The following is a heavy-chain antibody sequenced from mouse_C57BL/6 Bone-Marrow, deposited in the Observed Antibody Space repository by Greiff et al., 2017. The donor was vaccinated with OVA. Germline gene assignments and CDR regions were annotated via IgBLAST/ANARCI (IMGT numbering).Heavy chain of an antibody. CDR2: ISNLAYSI. Sequence: EVQGVESGGGLVQPGGSLKLSCAASGFTFSDYGMAWVRQAPRKGPEWVAFISNLAYSIYYADTVTGRFTISRENAKNTLYLEMSSLRSEDTAMYYCARHSYYGSSYVGYFDYWGQGTTLTVSS. CDR1: GFTFSDYG. V-gene: IGHV5-15*01. D-gene: IGHD1-1*01. J-gene: IGHJ2*01. CDR3: ARHSYYGSSYVGYFDY.